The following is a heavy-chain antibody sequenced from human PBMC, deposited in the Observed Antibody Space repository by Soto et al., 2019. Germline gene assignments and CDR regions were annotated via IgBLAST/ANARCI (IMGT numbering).Heavy chain of an antibody. CDR3: SNTMLEPPAFDI. J-gene: IGHJ3*02. Sequence: EVQLVESGGGLVKPGGSLRLSCAASGFTFSSYWMHWVRQAPGKGLVWVSRINSDGSSTSYADSVKGRFTISRDNAKNTLYLQMNSLRAEDTAVYYCSNTMLEPPAFDIWGQGPMVTVSS. D-gene: IGHD3-3*01. CDR2: INSDGSST. V-gene: IGHV3-74*01. CDR1: GFTFSSYW.